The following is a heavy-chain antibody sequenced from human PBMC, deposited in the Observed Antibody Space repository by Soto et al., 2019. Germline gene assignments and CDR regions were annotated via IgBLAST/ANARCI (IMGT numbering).Heavy chain of an antibody. CDR3: AKIGQYRVAAGQRDF. J-gene: IGHJ4*02. Sequence: ASVKVSCKASGYTFTDYYVHWVRQAPEQGLEWMGWINPSNGDTNYVQKFQGRVTMTRDTSISTAYMELSRLRSDDTAMYFCAKIGQYRVAAGQRDFWGQGTQVTVSS. V-gene: IGHV1-2*02. D-gene: IGHD5-12*01. CDR2: INPSNGDT. CDR1: GYTFTDYY.